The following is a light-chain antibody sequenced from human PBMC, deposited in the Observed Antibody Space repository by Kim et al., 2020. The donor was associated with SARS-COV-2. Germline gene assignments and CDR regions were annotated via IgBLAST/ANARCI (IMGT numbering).Light chain of an antibody. J-gene: IGKJ1*01. V-gene: IGKV1-5*03. CDR1: QSISSC. Sequence: DITLSQSPSTLSGYVGDRVTITCRASQSISSCLAWYQQKPGKAPKLLIYNASSLESGVPSRFSGSGSGTEFTLIISSLQPDDFATYYCHQYYSYSRTFGQGTKVDIK. CDR3: HQYYSYSRT. CDR2: NAS.